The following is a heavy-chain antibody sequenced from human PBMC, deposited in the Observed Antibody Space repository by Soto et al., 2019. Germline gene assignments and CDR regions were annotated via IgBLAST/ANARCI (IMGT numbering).Heavy chain of an antibody. Sequence: PSETLSLTCAVSGGSISSGGYSWSWIRQPPGKGLEWIGYIYHSGSTYYNPSLKSRVTISVDRSKNQFSLKLSSVTAADTAVYYCARAKSGSYEGYYYYGMDVWGQGTTVTVSS. V-gene: IGHV4-30-2*01. D-gene: IGHD1-26*01. CDR3: ARAKSGSYEGYYYYGMDV. J-gene: IGHJ6*02. CDR1: GGSISSGGYS. CDR2: IYHSGST.